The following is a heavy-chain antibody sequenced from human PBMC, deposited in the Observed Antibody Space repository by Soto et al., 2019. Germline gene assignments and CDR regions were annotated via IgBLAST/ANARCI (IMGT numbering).Heavy chain of an antibody. CDR3: ATWHEREHAYDV. J-gene: IGHJ3*01. Sequence: DVQLVESGGGLIQPGESLRLSCAAFGLTISGKKYVAWVRQAPGKALEWVSALYDADVSFYADSVKGPFTTSSDSSKTTVYLQIHDLRPDDTAVYYCATWHEREHAYDVWAKGTTVTVSS. D-gene: IGHD1-1*01. V-gene: IGHV3-53*01. CDR1: GLTISGKKY. CDR2: LYDADVS.